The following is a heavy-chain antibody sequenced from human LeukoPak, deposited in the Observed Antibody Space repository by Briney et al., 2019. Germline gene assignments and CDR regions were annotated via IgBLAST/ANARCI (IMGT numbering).Heavy chain of an antibody. CDR1: GGSISSYY. CDR3: ARLGYSYGYFSFDY. D-gene: IGHD5-18*01. V-gene: IGHV4-59*01. Sequence: SETLSLTCTVSGGSISSYYWSWIRQPPGKGLEWIGYIYYSGSTNYNPSLKSRVTISVDTSKNQFSLKLSSVTAADTAVYYCARLGYSYGYFSFDYWGQGTLVTVSS. CDR2: IYYSGST. J-gene: IGHJ4*02.